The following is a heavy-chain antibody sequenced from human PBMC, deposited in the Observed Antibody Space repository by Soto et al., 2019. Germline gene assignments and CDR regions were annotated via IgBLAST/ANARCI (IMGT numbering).Heavy chain of an antibody. V-gene: IGHV4-34*01. CDR2: INHSGST. J-gene: IGHJ6*02. CDR1: GGSFSGYY. CDR3: AKSIGLLSGYYYGMDV. D-gene: IGHD3-10*01. Sequence: NPSETLSLTCAVYGGSFSGYYWSWIRQPPGKGLEWIGEINHSGSTNYNPSLKSRVTISVDTSKNQFSLKLSSVTAADTAVYYCAKSIGLLSGYYYGMDVWGQGTTVTVSS.